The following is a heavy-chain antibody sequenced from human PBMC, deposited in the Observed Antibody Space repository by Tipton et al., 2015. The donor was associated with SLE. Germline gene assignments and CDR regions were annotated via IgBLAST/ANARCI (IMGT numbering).Heavy chain of an antibody. D-gene: IGHD4-23*01. CDR3: ATDRSGNSSVYSDY. CDR2: IYYSGST. CDR1: GASITSHY. Sequence: TLSLTCTVSGASITSHYWSWIRQPPGKGLEWIGYIYYSGSTNYHPSLRGRGTISVDTSKNQFSLKLNSVTAADTAVYYRATDRSGNSSVYSDYWGQGTLVTVSS. V-gene: IGHV4-59*11. J-gene: IGHJ4*02.